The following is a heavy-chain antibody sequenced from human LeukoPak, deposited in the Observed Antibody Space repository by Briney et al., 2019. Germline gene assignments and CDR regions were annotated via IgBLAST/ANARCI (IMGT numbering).Heavy chain of an antibody. CDR3: ARVRPDYDILTGFGMDV. CDR1: GDSINSYY. V-gene: IGHV4-59*01. D-gene: IGHD3-9*01. J-gene: IGHJ6*02. Sequence: PSETLSLTCTVSGDSINSYYWTWIRQPPGKGLEWIGYIYYSGSTNYNPSLKSRVTISVDTSKNQFSLTLSSVTAADTAVYYCARVRPDYDILTGFGMDVWGQGTTVTVSS. CDR2: IYYSGST.